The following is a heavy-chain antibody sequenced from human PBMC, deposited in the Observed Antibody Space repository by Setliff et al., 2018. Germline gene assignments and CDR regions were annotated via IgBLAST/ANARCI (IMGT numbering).Heavy chain of an antibody. CDR3: ARLGYSDAFDI. J-gene: IGHJ3*02. CDR1: EYTFTNYW. CDR2: VYCGDSDT. D-gene: IGHD5-18*01. Sequence: GESLKISCKASEYTFTNYWIGWVRQMPGKGLEWMGVVYCGDSDTRYSPSFQGQVTMSANKSIRSAYLQWSSLKASDTAMYYCARLGYSDAFDIWGQGTMVTVSS. V-gene: IGHV5-51*01.